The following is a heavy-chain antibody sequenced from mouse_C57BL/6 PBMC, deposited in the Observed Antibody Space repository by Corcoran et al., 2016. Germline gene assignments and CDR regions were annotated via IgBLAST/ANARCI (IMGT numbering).Heavy chain of an antibody. J-gene: IGHJ1*03. Sequence: QIQLVQSGPELKKPGETVKISCKASGYTFTTYGTSWVKQAPGKGLKWMGWINTYSGVPTYADDFKGRFAFSLETYASTAYLQINNLKNEDTATYFCARYDGSHWYFDVWGTGTTVTVSS. D-gene: IGHD2-3*01. CDR2: INTYSGVP. CDR1: GYTFTTYG. CDR3: ARYDGSHWYFDV. V-gene: IGHV9-3*01.